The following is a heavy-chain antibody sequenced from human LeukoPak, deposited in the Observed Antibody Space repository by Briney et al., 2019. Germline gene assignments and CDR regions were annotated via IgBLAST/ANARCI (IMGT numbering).Heavy chain of an antibody. D-gene: IGHD2-2*01. CDR2: ISGSGGTT. J-gene: IGHJ4*02. CDR3: AKGLGCSSTSCYSALDY. CDR1: GFTFSSYA. Sequence: GGSLRLSCAASGFTFSSYAMSWVRQAPGKGLEWVSAISGSGGTTYYTDSVKGRFTISRDNSNNTLYLQMNSLRAEDTAVYYCAKGLGCSSTSCYSALDYWGQGTLVTVSS. V-gene: IGHV3-23*01.